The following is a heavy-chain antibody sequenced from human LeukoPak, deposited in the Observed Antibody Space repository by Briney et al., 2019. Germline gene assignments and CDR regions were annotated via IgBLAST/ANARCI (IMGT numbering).Heavy chain of an antibody. CDR2: IYYSGST. J-gene: IGHJ4*02. V-gene: IGHV4-39*01. D-gene: IGHD3-10*01. CDR1: GGSISSSSYY. Sequence: PSETLSLTCTVSGGSISSSSYYWGWIRQPPGKGLEWIGSIYYSGSTYYNPSLKSRVTISVDTSKNQFSLKLSSVTAADTAVYYCARSLSIRGVFDYWGQGTLVTVSS. CDR3: ARSLSIRGVFDY.